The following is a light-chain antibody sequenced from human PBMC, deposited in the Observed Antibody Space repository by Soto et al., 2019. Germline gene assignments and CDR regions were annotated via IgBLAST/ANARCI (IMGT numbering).Light chain of an antibody. V-gene: IGLV2-23*01. CDR1: SSDVGSYNL. CDR3: CSYAGSSTPVV. Sequence: QSALTQPASVSGSPGQSITISCTGTSSDVGSYNLVSWYQQHPGKAPKLMIYEGSKRPSGVSNRFSGSNSGNTASLTISGLQAEDEADYYCCSYAGSSTPVVFGGGTKLTVL. J-gene: IGLJ2*01. CDR2: EGS.